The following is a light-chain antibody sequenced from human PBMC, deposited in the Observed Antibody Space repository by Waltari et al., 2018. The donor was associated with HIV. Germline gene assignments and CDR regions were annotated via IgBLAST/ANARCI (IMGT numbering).Light chain of an antibody. CDR2: GNN. CDR3: QSYDTRLSGSV. Sequence: QSVLTQPPSVSGAPGQTVTISCTGSSSNIGARAHFDVHWYQQLPGTAPKLLIYGNNNGPSGLPYRVSGSKSGASASLAITGLQAEDEADYYCQSYDTRLSGSVFGGGTKLTVL. J-gene: IGLJ3*02. V-gene: IGLV1-40*01. CDR1: SSNIGARAHFD.